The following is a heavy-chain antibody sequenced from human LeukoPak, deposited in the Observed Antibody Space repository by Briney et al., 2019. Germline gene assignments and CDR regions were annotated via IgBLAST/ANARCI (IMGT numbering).Heavy chain of an antibody. CDR1: GFTFSSYA. V-gene: IGHV3-23*01. CDR2: ISGSGGST. CDR3: AKGPEAYVWGSYRDY. D-gene: IGHD3-16*02. J-gene: IGHJ4*02. Sequence: PGGSLRLSCAASGFTFSSYAMSWVRQAPGKGLEWVSAISGSGGSTYYADSVKGRFTISRDNSKSTLYLQMNSLRAEDTAVYYCAKGPEAYVWGSYRDYWGQGTLVTVSS.